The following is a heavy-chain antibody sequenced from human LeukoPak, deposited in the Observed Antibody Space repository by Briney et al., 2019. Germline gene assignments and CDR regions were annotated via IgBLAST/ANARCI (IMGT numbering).Heavy chain of an antibody. V-gene: IGHV1-69*04. CDR2: IIPILGIA. D-gene: IGHD5-18*01. CDR3: ATQRGYPEY. CDR1: GYTFTSYG. J-gene: IGHJ4*02. Sequence: SVTVSFKASGYTFTSYGISWVRQAPGQGGEWMGRIIPILGIANYAQKFQGRVTITADKSTSTAYMELSSLRSEDTAVYYCATQRGYPEYWGQGTLVTVSS.